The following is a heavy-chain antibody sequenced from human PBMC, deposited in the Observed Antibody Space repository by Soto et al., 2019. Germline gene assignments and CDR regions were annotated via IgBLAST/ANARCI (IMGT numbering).Heavy chain of an antibody. D-gene: IGHD2-2*01. CDR1: GGSISGYY. CDR3: ARISTYNFYGTDV. Sequence: PSETLSLTCSVSGGSISGYYWSWIRQPAGKGLEWIGRIYTSESTNYNPSLKSRVTMSVDTSKNQFSLNLNSVTAADTAVYYCARISTYNFYGTDVWGQGTTVTVSS. J-gene: IGHJ6*02. V-gene: IGHV4-4*07. CDR2: IYTSEST.